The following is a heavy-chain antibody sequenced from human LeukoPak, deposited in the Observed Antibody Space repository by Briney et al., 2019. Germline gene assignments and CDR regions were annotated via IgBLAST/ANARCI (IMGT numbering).Heavy chain of an antibody. Sequence: SVKVSCQASGGAFSSYAISWVRQAPGQGLEWMGGIIPIFDTADYAQKFLGRVTITADESTGTAFMEVSSLKSDDTAVYYCARASNMVTAFDYWGQGTLVTVSS. V-gene: IGHV1-69*13. CDR2: IIPIFDTA. J-gene: IGHJ4*02. D-gene: IGHD5-18*01. CDR3: ARASNMVTAFDY. CDR1: GGAFSSYA.